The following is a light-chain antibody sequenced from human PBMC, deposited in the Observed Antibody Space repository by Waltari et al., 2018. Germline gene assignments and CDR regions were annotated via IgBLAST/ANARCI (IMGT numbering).Light chain of an antibody. Sequence: DIVMTQTPLSLPISPGEPASISCRSSQSLLHSNGNTYLHWYLRKPGQSPQLLIYGGSNRASGVPDRVSGTGSGTDFTLKISKVEAEDVGIYYCVQAITFPLTFGGGTKVEIK. CDR3: VQAITFPLT. CDR1: QSLLHSNGNTY. V-gene: IGKV2-40*01. J-gene: IGKJ4*01. CDR2: GGS.